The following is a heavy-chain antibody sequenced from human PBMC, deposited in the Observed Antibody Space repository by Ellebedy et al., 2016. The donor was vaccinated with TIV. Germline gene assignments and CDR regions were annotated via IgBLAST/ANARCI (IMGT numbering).Heavy chain of an antibody. CDR3: ARHPCSGGSCQKLLDY. J-gene: IGHJ4*02. CDR1: GGSISSYY. CDR2: IYYSGST. D-gene: IGHD2-15*01. Sequence: SETLSLTXTVSGGSISSYYWSWIRQPPGKGLEWIGYIYYSGSTNYNPSLKSRVTISVDTSKNQFSLKLSSVTAADTAVYYCARHPCSGGSCQKLLDYWGQGTLVTVSS. V-gene: IGHV4-59*01.